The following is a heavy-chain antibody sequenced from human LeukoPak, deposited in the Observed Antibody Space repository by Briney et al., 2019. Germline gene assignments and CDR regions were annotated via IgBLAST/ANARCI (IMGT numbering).Heavy chain of an antibody. CDR1: GGTFSSYA. Sequence: SVKVSCKASGGTFSSYAISWVRQAPGQGLEWMGGIIPIFGTANYAQKFQGRVTITTDESTSTAYMELSSLRSEDTAVYYCARGETIFGVVNDFDYWGQGTLVTVSS. J-gene: IGHJ4*02. CDR3: ARGETIFGVVNDFDY. D-gene: IGHD3-3*01. CDR2: IIPIFGTA. V-gene: IGHV1-69*05.